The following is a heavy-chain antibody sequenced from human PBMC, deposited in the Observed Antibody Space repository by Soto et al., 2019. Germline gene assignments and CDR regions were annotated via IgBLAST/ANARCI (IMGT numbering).Heavy chain of an antibody. CDR1: GYTLTELS. Sequence: ASVNVSCKFSGYTLTELSMHWVRQAPGKGLEWMGGFDPEDGETIYAQKFQGRVTMTEDTSTDTAYMELSSLRSEDTAVYYCATVFCSGGSCYSWFDPWGQGTLVTVSS. CDR3: ATVFCSGGSCYSWFDP. CDR2: FDPEDGET. V-gene: IGHV1-24*01. D-gene: IGHD2-15*01. J-gene: IGHJ5*02.